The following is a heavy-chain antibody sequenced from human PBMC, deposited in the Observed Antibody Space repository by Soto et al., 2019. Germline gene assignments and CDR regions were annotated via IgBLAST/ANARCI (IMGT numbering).Heavy chain of an antibody. CDR2: MSPNSGNT. CDR1: GYTFTSYD. Sequence: ASLKVSCKAPGYTFTSYDINWVRQATGQGLEYLGWMSPNSGNTGYVQKFQGRVTMTWDTSITTAYMELSSLRSEDTAVYFCARGVKYGAYSRWFDPWGQGTLVTVSS. J-gene: IGHJ5*02. CDR3: ARGVKYGAYSRWFDP. V-gene: IGHV1-8*01. D-gene: IGHD4-17*01.